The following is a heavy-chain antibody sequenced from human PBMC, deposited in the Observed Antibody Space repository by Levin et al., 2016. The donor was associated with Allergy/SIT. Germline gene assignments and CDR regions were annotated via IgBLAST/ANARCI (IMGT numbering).Heavy chain of an antibody. V-gene: IGHV2-5*01. J-gene: IGHJ4*02. CDR2: IYWNDEK. Sequence: SGPTLVKPTQTLTLTCTFSGFSLSTTGVGVGWIRQPPGKALEWLALIYWNDEKRYSPSLNNRLTIIKDTSKNQVVLIVTNMDPVDTATYFCAHRLGADMEYWGRNYFDYWGPGTLVTVSS. D-gene: IGHD2-8*02. CDR3: AHRLGADMEYWGRNYFDY. CDR1: GFSLSTTGVG.